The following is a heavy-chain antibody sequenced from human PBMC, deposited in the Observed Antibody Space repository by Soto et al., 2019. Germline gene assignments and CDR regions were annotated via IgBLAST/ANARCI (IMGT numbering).Heavy chain of an antibody. Sequence: QVTRVQSGAEVKKPGASVKVSCKGSGYAFTTYGITWVRQAPGQGLEWMGWISAHNGNTNYAQKLQGRVTVTRDTSTSTAYMELRSLRSADTAVYYCARGRYGDYWGQGALVTVSS. D-gene: IGHD1-1*01. CDR1: GYAFTTYG. J-gene: IGHJ4*02. V-gene: IGHV1-18*01. CDR2: ISAHNGNT. CDR3: ARGRYGDY.